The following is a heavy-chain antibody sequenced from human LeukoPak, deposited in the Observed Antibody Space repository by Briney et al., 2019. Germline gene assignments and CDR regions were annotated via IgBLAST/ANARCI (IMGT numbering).Heavy chain of an antibody. D-gene: IGHD3-22*01. CDR2: ISPGGEIP. CDR1: GFTFSIHG. J-gene: IGHJ4*02. V-gene: IGHV3-23*01. Sequence: GGSLRLSCAASGFTFSIHGMNWVRQAPGKGGGWVSGISPGGEIPYYADSVKGRFTISRDNAKNSLYLQMNSVRAEDTAVYYCARGDSSGYYHDYWGQGTLVTVSS. CDR3: ARGDSSGYYHDY.